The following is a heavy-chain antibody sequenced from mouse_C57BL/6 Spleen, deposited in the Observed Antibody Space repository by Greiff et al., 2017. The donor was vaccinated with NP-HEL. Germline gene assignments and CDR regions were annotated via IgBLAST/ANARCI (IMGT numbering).Heavy chain of an antibody. V-gene: IGHV5-6*01. Sequence: EVQGVESGGDLVKPGGSLKLSCAASGFTFSSYSMSWVRQTPDKRLEWVATISSGGSYTYYPDSVKGRFTISRDNAKNTLYLQMSSLKSEDTAMYYCARDGIAMDYWGQGTSVTVSS. CDR2: ISSGGSYT. CDR1: GFTFSSYS. D-gene: IGHD2-1*01. J-gene: IGHJ4*01. CDR3: ARDGIAMDY.